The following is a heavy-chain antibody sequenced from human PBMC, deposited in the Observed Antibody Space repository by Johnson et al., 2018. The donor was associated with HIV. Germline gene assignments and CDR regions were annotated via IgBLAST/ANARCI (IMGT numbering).Heavy chain of an antibody. Sequence: VQLVESGGGVVQPGRSLRLSCAASGFTFSSYTMHWVRQAPGKGLEWVAVISYDGSIKYYADSVKGRFTISRDNSKNTLYLQMNSQRAEDTAVYYCAREGVAVAGTPDAFDLWGQGTLVTVSS. CDR2: ISYDGSIK. J-gene: IGHJ3*01. V-gene: IGHV3-30*04. CDR1: GFTFSSYT. CDR3: AREGVAVAGTPDAFDL. D-gene: IGHD6-19*01.